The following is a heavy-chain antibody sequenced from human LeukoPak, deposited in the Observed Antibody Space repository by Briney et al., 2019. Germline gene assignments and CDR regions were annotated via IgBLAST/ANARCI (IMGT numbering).Heavy chain of an antibody. Sequence: SETLSLTCTVSGGSISSSSYYWGWIRQPPGKGLEWIGSIYYSGSTYYNPSLKSRVTISVDTSKNQFSLKLSSVTAADTAVYYCARHVESITMVRGAQFNWFDPWGQGTLVTVSS. J-gene: IGHJ5*02. V-gene: IGHV4-39*01. CDR2: IYYSGST. D-gene: IGHD3-10*01. CDR1: GGSISSSSYY. CDR3: ARHVESITMVRGAQFNWFDP.